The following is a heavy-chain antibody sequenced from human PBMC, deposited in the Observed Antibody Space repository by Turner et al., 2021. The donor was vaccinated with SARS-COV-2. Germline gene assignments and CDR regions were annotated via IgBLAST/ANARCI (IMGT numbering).Heavy chain of an antibody. CDR3: ARLDYDSSGYYSSGFDY. CDR2: IDYSGST. J-gene: IGHJ4*02. V-gene: IGHV4-39*01. D-gene: IGHD3-22*01. Sequence: QLQLQESAPGLVKPSETLSLTCTVSGGSISSSSYYWGWIRPPPGKGLEWSGSIDYSGSTYYNQSHKSRVTISVNTTKNQYYLKLSSVTAADTAVYYCARLDYDSSGYYSSGFDYWGQGTLVTVSS. CDR1: GGSISSSSYY.